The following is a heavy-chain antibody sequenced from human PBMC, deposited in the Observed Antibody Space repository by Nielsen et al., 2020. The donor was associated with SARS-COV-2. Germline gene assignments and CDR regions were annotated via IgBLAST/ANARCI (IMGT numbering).Heavy chain of an antibody. V-gene: IGHV1-69*13. CDR1: GGTFSSYA. CDR2: IIPIFGTA. Sequence: SVKVSCKASGGTFSSYAISWVRQAPGQGLEWMGGIIPIFGTANYAQKFQGRVTITADESTSIAYMELSSLRSEDTAVYYCARSNRRSGSDAFDIWGQGTMVTVSS. J-gene: IGHJ3*02. D-gene: IGHD3-3*01. CDR3: ARSNRRSGSDAFDI.